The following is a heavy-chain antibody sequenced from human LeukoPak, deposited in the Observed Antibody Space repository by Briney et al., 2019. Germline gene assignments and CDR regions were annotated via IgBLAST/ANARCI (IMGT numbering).Heavy chain of an antibody. CDR3: AKNRKNAAAAFFDY. D-gene: IGHD6-25*01. CDR1: GFSFSDAW. Sequence: GGSLRLSCAASGFSFSDAWMSWVRQIPGKGLEWVSVIYSGGSTYYADSVKGRFTISRDNSKNTLYLQMNSLRAEDTAVYYCAKNRKNAAAAFFDYWGQGTLVTVSS. CDR2: IYSGGST. J-gene: IGHJ4*02. V-gene: IGHV3-53*01.